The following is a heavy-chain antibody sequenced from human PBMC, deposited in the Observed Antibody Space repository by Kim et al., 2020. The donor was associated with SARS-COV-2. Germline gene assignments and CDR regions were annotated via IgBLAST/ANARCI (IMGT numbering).Heavy chain of an antibody. CDR3: AKGVSITIVGVVMIPVLPEYYFDY. J-gene: IGHJ4*02. D-gene: IGHD3-3*01. V-gene: IGHV3-23*01. Sequence: GGSLRLSCAASGFTFSSYAMSWVRQAPGKGLEWVSAISGSGGSTYYADSVKGRFTISRDNSKNTLYLQMNSLRAEDTAVYYCAKGVSITIVGVVMIPVLPEYYFDYWGQGTLVTVSS. CDR2: ISGSGGST. CDR1: GFTFSSYA.